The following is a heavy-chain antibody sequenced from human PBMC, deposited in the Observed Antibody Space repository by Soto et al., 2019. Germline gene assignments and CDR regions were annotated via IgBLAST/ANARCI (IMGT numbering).Heavy chain of an antibody. CDR1: GGSIRGDY. V-gene: IGHV4-59*01. D-gene: IGHD6-19*01. J-gene: IGHJ4*03. CDR3: ARSFSDWYYFDY. Sequence: PSETLSLTCSVSGGSIRGDYWNWIRQTPGKGLEWIANIYHSGATNYNPSLKSRVTISIDTSKNQFSLNLNSVTAADTAIYFCARSFSDWYYFDYWGQGTMVTVSS. CDR2: IYHSGAT.